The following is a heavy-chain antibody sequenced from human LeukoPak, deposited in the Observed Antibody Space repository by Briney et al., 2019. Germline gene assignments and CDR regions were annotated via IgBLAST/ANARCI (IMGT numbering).Heavy chain of an antibody. CDR3: ARTKYYSNYVRYYYMDV. CDR2: ISHRGST. D-gene: IGHD4-11*01. V-gene: IGHV4-34*01. J-gene: IGHJ6*03. CDR1: GGSFIDYY. Sequence: PSETLSLTCAVYGGSFIDYYWSWIRQPPGKGLEWIGEISHRGSTDYNPSLQSRITISVDTSTNQFSLNLNSVTAADTAVYYCARTKYYSNYVRYYYMDVWGRGTTVTVS.